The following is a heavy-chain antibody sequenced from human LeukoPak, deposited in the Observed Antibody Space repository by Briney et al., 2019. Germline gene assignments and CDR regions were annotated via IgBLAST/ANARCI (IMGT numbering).Heavy chain of an antibody. Sequence: GGSLRLSCAGSGFTFSSYAMSWVRQAPGKGLEWVSAISGSGGSTYYADSVKGRFTISRDNSKNTLYLQMNSLRAEDTAVYYCAKGGYYYDSSGSFDYWGQGTLVTVSS. CDR1: GFTFSSYA. V-gene: IGHV3-23*01. J-gene: IGHJ4*02. CDR3: AKGGYYYDSSGSFDY. CDR2: ISGSGGST. D-gene: IGHD3-22*01.